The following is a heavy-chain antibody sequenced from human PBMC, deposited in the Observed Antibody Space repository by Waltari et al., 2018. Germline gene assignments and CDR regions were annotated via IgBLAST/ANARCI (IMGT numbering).Heavy chain of an antibody. CDR1: GFTFSSYA. CDR2: ISGSGGST. CDR3: ATGDDILTGYSY. J-gene: IGHJ4*02. V-gene: IGHV3-23*01. Sequence: EVQLLESGGGLVQPGGSLRLSCAASGFTFSSYAMSWVRQAPGKGLECVAAISGSGGSTYYADSVKGRFTISRDNSKNTLYLQMNSLRAEDTAVYYCATGDDILTGYSYWGQGTLVTVSS. D-gene: IGHD3-9*01.